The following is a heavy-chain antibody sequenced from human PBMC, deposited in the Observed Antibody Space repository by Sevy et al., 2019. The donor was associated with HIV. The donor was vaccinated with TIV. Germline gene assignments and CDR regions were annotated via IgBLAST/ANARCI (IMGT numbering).Heavy chain of an antibody. CDR1: GFTFSSYA. CDR3: ARDQHDYGGNLRTGWFDP. CDR2: ISYDGSNK. Sequence: GGSLRLSCAASGFTFSSYAMHWLRQAPGKGLEWVAVISYDGSNKYYADSVKGRFTISRDNSKNTLYLQMNSLRAEDTAVYYCARDQHDYGGNLRTGWFDPWGQGTLVTVSS. D-gene: IGHD4-17*01. V-gene: IGHV3-30-3*01. J-gene: IGHJ5*02.